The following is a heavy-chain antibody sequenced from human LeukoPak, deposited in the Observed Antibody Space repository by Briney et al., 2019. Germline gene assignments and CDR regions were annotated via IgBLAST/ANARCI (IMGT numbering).Heavy chain of an antibody. V-gene: IGHV4-34*01. CDR3: ARGLIRITIFGNNWFDP. Sequence: PSETLSLTCAVYGGSFSGYYWSWIHQPPGKGLEWMGEINHSGSTNYNPSLKSRVTISVDTSKNQFSLKLSSVTAADTAVYYCARGLIRITIFGNNWFDPWGQGTLVTVSS. CDR1: GGSFSGYY. CDR2: INHSGST. D-gene: IGHD3-3*01. J-gene: IGHJ5*02.